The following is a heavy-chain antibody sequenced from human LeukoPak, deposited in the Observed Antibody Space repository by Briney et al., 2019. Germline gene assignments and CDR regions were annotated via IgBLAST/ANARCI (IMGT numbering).Heavy chain of an antibody. CDR1: GYTFTAYS. J-gene: IGHJ3*02. Sequence: ASVKVSCKASGYTFTAYSMHWVRQAPGQGLEWMGWINPNSGGTNYAQKFQGRVTMTRDTSITTAYMELSRLRSDDTAVYYCARDLDYYGSGSFFNIWGQGTMVTVSS. CDR2: INPNSGGT. D-gene: IGHD3-10*01. CDR3: ARDLDYYGSGSFFNI. V-gene: IGHV1-2*02.